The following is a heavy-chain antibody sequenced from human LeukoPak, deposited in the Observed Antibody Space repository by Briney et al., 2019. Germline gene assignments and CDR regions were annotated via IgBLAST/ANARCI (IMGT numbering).Heavy chain of an antibody. Sequence: LWASVKVSCKASGYTFTNFGISWVRQAPAPGQGLEWMGWISAYNGHTNYEQKSRGRVTLTTDTSTSTAYMELTSLSSDDTAIYYCARDQVVGATAGTFDYWGQGSLVTVSS. D-gene: IGHD1-26*01. CDR1: GYTFTNFG. V-gene: IGHV1-18*01. CDR2: ISAYNGHT. J-gene: IGHJ4*02. CDR3: ARDQVVGATAGTFDY.